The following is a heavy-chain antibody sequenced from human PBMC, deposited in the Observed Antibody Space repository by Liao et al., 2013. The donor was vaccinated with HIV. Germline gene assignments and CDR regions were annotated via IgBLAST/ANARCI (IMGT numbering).Heavy chain of an antibody. D-gene: IGHD5-24*01. CDR3: ARVREDDAFDI. CDR1: GGSISSGSYY. V-gene: IGHV4-61*02. J-gene: IGHJ3*02. CDR2: IYTRGST. Sequence: QVQLQESGPGLVKPSQTLSLTCTVSGGSISSGSYYWSWIRQPAGKGLEWIGRIYTRGSTNYNPSLKSRVTISIDTSKNQFSLKLRFVTAADTAVYYCARVREDDAFDIWGQGTMVTVSS.